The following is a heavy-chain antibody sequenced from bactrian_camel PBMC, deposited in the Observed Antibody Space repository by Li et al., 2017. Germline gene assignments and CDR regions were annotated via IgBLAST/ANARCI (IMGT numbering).Heavy chain of an antibody. V-gene: IGHV3-3*01. Sequence: VQLVESGGASVQAGGSLRLSCEWYPRAYGTWCMYWFRQVPGKEREGVAAIRRSDGETWYAGSVKGRFAISQDSARNTVYLQMNNLQPEDTATYYCAEGRGSRGEHCYSLNYWGQGTQVTVS. CDR2: IRRSDGET. CDR1: PRAYGTWC. D-gene: IGHD6*01. CDR3: AEGRGSRGEHCYSLNY. J-gene: IGHJ4*01.